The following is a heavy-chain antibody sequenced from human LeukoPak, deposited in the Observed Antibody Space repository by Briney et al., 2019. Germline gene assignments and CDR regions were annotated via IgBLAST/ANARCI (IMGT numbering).Heavy chain of an antibody. CDR3: ARSGYCSSTSCKHENWFDP. Sequence: SETLSLTCTVSGGSISSYYWSWIRQPPGKGLEWIGYIYYSGSTNYNPSLKSRVTISVDTSKNQFSLKLSSVTAADTAVYYCARSGYCSSTSCKHENWFDPWGQGTLVTVSS. V-gene: IGHV4-59*12. CDR2: IYYSGST. D-gene: IGHD2-2*03. CDR1: GGSISSYY. J-gene: IGHJ5*02.